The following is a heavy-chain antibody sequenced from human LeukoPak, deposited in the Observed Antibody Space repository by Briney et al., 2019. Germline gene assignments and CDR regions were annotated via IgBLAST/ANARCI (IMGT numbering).Heavy chain of an antibody. CDR2: INHNGNVN. Sequence: GGSLRLSCAASGFTFSSYWMNWARQAPGKGLEWVASINHNGNVNYYVDSVKGRFTISRDNSKNTLYLQMNSLRAEDTAVYYCARQYGDSPVDYWGQGTLVTVSS. V-gene: IGHV3-7*03. J-gene: IGHJ4*02. CDR3: ARQYGDSPVDY. CDR1: GFTFSSYW. D-gene: IGHD4-17*01.